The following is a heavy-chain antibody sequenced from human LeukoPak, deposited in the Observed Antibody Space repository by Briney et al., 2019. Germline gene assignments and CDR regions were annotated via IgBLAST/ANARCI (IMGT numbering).Heavy chain of an antibody. CDR1: GGSISSYY. Sequence: SETLSLTCTVSGGSISSYYWSWIRQPPGKGLEWIGYIYYSGSTNYNPSLKSRVTISVDTSKNQFSLKQSSVTAADTDVYYCERIAGRVDYWGQGTLVTVSS. V-gene: IGHV4-59*01. CDR2: IYYSGST. J-gene: IGHJ4*02. CDR3: ERIAGRVDY.